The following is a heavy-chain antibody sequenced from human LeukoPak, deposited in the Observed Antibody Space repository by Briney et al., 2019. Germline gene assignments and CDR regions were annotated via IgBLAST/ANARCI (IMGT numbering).Heavy chain of an antibody. CDR1: GGSFSGYY. D-gene: IGHD6-13*01. CDR3: ATRPAGTTWYGVFDY. Sequence: SETLSLTCAVYGGSFSGYYWSWIRQPPGKGLEWIGEINHSGSTNYNPSLKSRVTISVDTSKNQFSLKLSSVTAADTAVYYCATRPAGTTWYGVFDYWSRGTLVTVSS. CDR2: INHSGST. V-gene: IGHV4-34*01. J-gene: IGHJ4*02.